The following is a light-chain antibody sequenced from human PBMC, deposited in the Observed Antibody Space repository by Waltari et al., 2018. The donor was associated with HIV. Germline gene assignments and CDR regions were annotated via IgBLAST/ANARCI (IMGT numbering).Light chain of an antibody. V-gene: IGLV2-14*03. CDR2: EVT. Sequence: QSALTQPASVSGSPGQSILLPCTGSPSRIGYSDYVSWYQQYPGQAPKALIYEVTSRPSGTSSRFSGSKSATTAFLAISKLQTDDEADYFCSSYTRRGTVVFGGGTRLTVL. J-gene: IGLJ2*01. CDR1: PSRIGYSDY. CDR3: SSYTRRGTVV.